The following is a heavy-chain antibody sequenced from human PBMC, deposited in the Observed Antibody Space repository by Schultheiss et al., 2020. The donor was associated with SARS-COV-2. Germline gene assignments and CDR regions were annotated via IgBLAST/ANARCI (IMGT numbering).Heavy chain of an antibody. CDR2: ISTSSSYI. CDR1: GFTFSDYY. V-gene: IGHV3-11*06. D-gene: IGHD3-10*01. Sequence: GESLKISCAASGFTFSDYYMSWIRQTPGKGLEWVSSISTSSSYIYYADSVKGRFTISRDNAKKSLYLQMNSLRAEDTAVYYCARAEVYGSGLSDYWGQGTLVTVSS. J-gene: IGHJ4*02. CDR3: ARAEVYGSGLSDY.